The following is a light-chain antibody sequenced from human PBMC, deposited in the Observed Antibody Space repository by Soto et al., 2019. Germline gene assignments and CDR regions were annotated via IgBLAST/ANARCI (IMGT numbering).Light chain of an antibody. CDR3: KSYAGSNTYV. Sequence: HSALTQPPSASGAPGQSVPLSGPGTKNDIRVYAFVSCYTHHPGKAPRLTIYEVVQRPSGVPDRFSGSKSGNTASLTVSGLQAADEADYFCKSYAGSNTYVFRSGTKVTVL. J-gene: IGLJ1*01. CDR2: EVV. V-gene: IGLV2-8*01. CDR1: KNDIRVYAF.